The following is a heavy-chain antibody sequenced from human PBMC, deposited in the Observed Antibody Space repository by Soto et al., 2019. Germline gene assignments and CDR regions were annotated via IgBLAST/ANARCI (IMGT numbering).Heavy chain of an antibody. CDR3: ASLRFLEWLSQMGNWFDP. CDR1: GGSISSRSYY. Sequence: PSETLSLTCTVSGGSISSRSYYWGWIRQPPGKGLDWIGIIYYSGSSLYNPSLKSRVTLSVDTSKNQFSLKLKSVTAADTAVYNCASLRFLEWLSQMGNWFDPWGQGTLVTVSS. J-gene: IGHJ5*02. CDR2: IYYSGSS. V-gene: IGHV4-39*01. D-gene: IGHD3-3*01.